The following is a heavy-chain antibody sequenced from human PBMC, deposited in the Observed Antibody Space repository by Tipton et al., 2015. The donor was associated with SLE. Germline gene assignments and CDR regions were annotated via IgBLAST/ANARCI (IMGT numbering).Heavy chain of an antibody. J-gene: IGHJ4*02. CDR2: ISAYNGNT. CDR3: ARDVGYCSSTSCSYFDY. V-gene: IGHV1-18*01. Sequence: QSGPEVKKPGASVKVSCKASGYTFTSYGISWVRQAPGQGLEWMGWISAYNGNTNYAQKLQGRVTMTTDTSTSTAYMELRSLRSDDTAVYYCARDVGYCSSTSCSYFDYWGQGTLVTVSS. D-gene: IGHD2-2*03. CDR1: GYTFTSYG.